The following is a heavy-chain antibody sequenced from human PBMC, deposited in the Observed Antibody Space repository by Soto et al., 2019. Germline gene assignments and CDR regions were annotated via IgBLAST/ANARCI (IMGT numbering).Heavy chain of an antibody. CDR1: GGTFSSYA. V-gene: IGHV1-69*12. CDR2: IIPIFGTA. Sequence: QVQLVQSGAEVKKPGSSVKVSCKASGGTFSSYAISWVRQAPGQGLEWMGGIIPIFGTADYAQKFQGRVTITADESTSTAYMELSSLRSEDTAVYYCALHYGSGNNYYYYGMDVWGQGTTVTVPS. CDR3: ALHYGSGNNYYYYGMDV. J-gene: IGHJ6*02. D-gene: IGHD3-10*01.